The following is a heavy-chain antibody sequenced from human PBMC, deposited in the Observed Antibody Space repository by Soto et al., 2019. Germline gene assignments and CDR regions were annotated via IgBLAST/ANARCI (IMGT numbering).Heavy chain of an antibody. D-gene: IGHD3-3*01. CDR2: IWYDGSNK. CDR1: GFTFSSYG. CDR3: ARGITIFGVATDRELDY. Sequence: PGGSLRLSCAASGFTFSSYGMHWVRQAPGKGLEWVAVIWYDGSNKYYADSVKGRFTISRDNSKNTLYLQMNSLRAEDTAVYYCARGITIFGVATDRELDYWGQGTLVTVSS. J-gene: IGHJ4*02. V-gene: IGHV3-33*01.